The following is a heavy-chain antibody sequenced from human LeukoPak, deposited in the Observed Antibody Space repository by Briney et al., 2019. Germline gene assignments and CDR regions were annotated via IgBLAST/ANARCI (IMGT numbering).Heavy chain of an antibody. D-gene: IGHD2-2*01. CDR3: ATPVPAAMIYYYYGMDV. Sequence: ASVKVSCKLSGYTLTELSMHWVRHAPGKVLEWMGGFDPEDGETIYAQKFQGRVTMTEDTSTDTAYMELSSLRSEDTAVYYCATPVPAAMIYYYYGMDVWGQGTTVTVSS. CDR1: GYTLTELS. V-gene: IGHV1-24*01. CDR2: FDPEDGET. J-gene: IGHJ6*02.